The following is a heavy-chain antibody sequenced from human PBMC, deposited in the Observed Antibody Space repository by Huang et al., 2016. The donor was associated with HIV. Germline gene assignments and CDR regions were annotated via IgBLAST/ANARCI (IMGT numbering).Heavy chain of an antibody. Sequence: EVQLVESGGGLVQPGGSLRLSCAASGFNLRSYWMSWVGQAQGKGLGWVARRNPDESEKYDVDFVKGRFAVSRDRAKNSVFLEMNSLSAEDTAVYYCAGPNDIFTVWGQGALVTVSS. CDR1: GFNLRSYW. D-gene: IGHD3-9*01. J-gene: IGHJ4*02. V-gene: IGHV3-7*01. CDR3: AGPNDIFTV. CDR2: RNPDESEK.